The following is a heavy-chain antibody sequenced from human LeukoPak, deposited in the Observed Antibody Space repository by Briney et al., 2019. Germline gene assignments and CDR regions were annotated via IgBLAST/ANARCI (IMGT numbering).Heavy chain of an antibody. CDR1: GFTFSTYG. CDR3: AREKQKYSSGWYCLDY. V-gene: IGHV3-33*01. J-gene: IGHJ4*02. Sequence: GRSLILSCAASGFTFSTYGLHWVRQAPGKGLEWVALIWYDGSNKYYADSVKGRFTISRDNSKNTLYLQMNSLRAEDTAVYYCAREKQKYSSGWYCLDYWGQGTLVTVSS. CDR2: IWYDGSNK. D-gene: IGHD6-19*01.